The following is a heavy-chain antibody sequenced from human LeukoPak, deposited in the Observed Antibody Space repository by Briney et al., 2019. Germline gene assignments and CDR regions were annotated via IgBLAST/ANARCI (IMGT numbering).Heavy chain of an antibody. Sequence: SVKVSCKASGGTFSSYAFSWVRLGHGQGLEWMGGLIPIFGTANYAQKFQGRVTITTDESTSTAYMELSSLRSEDTVVYYCARARIVGATTGFDHWGQGTLVSVSS. CDR1: GGTFSSYA. V-gene: IGHV1-69*05. D-gene: IGHD1-26*01. J-gene: IGHJ4*02. CDR3: ARARIVGATTGFDH. CDR2: LIPIFGTA.